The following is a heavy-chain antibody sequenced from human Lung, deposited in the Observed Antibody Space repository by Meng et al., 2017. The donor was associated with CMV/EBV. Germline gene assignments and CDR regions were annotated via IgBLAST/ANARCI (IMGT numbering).Heavy chain of an antibody. D-gene: IGHD2-2*01. CDR1: GYTFNGYY. J-gene: IGHJ5*02. V-gene: IGHV1-2*02. Sequence: ASXXVSXKASGYTFNGYYMHWVRQATGQGLEWMGWINPNSGGTNFEQKFQGRVTMTRDTSISTAYMELSRLRSDDAAVYYRARDGSLGYCSCTSCYGAGWFDPWXQGNXVPGSS. CDR2: INPNSGGT. CDR3: ARDGSLGYCSCTSCYGAGWFDP.